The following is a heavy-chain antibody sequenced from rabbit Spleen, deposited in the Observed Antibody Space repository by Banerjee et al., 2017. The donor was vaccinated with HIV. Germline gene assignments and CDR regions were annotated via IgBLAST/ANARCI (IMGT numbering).Heavy chain of an antibody. CDR2: IDPVFGIT. J-gene: IGHJ4*01. D-gene: IGHD8-1*01. CDR1: GFSFSSSYY. CDR3: PRDGAGGIYFAL. Sequence: QSLEEPGGDRVKPGASLTLTCTASGFSFSSSYYMNWVRQAPGKGLEWIGYIDPVFGITYYANWVNGRFSISRENAQNTEFLQMTSLTAADTATYFCPRDGAGGIYFALWGQGTLVTVS. V-gene: IGHV1S40*01.